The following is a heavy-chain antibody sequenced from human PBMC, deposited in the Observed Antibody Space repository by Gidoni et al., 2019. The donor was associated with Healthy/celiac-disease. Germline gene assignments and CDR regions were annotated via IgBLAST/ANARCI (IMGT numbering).Heavy chain of an antibody. CDR1: GGSISSSSYY. V-gene: IGHV4-39*01. J-gene: IGHJ4*02. CDR2: IYYSGST. Sequence: QLQLQESGPGLVKPSETLSLTCTVSGGSISSSSYYWGWIRQPPGKGLEWIGGIYYSGSTYYNPSLKSRVTISVDTSKNQFSLKLSSVTAADTAVYHCARHGGNAGIAAAGIELPFDYWGQGTLVTVSS. D-gene: IGHD6-13*01. CDR3: ARHGGNAGIAAAGIELPFDY.